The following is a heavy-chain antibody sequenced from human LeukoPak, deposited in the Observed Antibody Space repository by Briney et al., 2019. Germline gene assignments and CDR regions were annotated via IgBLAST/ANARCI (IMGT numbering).Heavy chain of an antibody. V-gene: IGHV4-38-2*02. Sequence: SEALSLTCNVSGYSISRNYHWGWIRQPPGKGLEWIGTIYHSGSTYYSPSLKSRVTVSVDTSKNQFSLKLSSVTAADTAVYYCARFPGGAEYRHYYYMDVWGKGTTVTVSS. CDR3: ARFPGGAEYRHYYYMDV. CDR1: GYSISRNYH. CDR2: IYHSGST. D-gene: IGHD1-14*01. J-gene: IGHJ6*03.